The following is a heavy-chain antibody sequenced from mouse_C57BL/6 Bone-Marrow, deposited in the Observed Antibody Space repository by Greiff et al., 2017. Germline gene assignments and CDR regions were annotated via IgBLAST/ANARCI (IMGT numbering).Heavy chain of an antibody. J-gene: IGHJ3*01. CDR1: GYTFTSYW. D-gene: IGHD3-2*02. Sequence: VQLQQPGAELVMPGASVKLSCKASGYTFTSYWMHWVKQRPGQGLEWIGEIDPSDSYTNYNQKFKGKSTLTVDKSSSTAYMQFSSLTSEDSAVYYCARRSSGFPGFAYWGQGTLVTVSA. CDR3: ARRSSGFPGFAY. V-gene: IGHV1-69*01. CDR2: IDPSDSYT.